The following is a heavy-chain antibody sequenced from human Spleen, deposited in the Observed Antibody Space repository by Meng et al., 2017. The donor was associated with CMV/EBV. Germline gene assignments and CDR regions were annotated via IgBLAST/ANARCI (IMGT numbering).Heavy chain of an antibody. Sequence: GGSVSSIAYYWSWIRQPPGKGLEWIGYIYHTGTTKYNPSLKSRVTLSVDTSKNQLSLKMTSVTAADTAMYYCARQIYDTSGEGWFDPWGQGTLVTVSS. CDR3: ARQIYDTSGEGWFDP. CDR2: IYHTGTT. J-gene: IGHJ5*02. CDR1: GGSVSSIAYY. D-gene: IGHD3-16*01. V-gene: IGHV4-61*07.